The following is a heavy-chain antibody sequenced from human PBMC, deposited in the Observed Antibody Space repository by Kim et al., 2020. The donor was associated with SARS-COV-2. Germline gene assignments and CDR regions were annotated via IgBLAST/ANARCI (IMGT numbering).Heavy chain of an antibody. CDR1: GASISGY. CDR2: VHHTGSA. Sequence: SETLSLTCAVSGASISGYWSWIRQPPGKSLEFIAYVHHTGSATYNPSLKSRVTISVDTSRNYISLKLTSLPATDTAIYYCARLDYGDYDEAFDLWG. D-gene: IGHD4-17*01. CDR3: ARLDYGDYDEAFDL. J-gene: IGHJ3*01. V-gene: IGHV4-59*08.